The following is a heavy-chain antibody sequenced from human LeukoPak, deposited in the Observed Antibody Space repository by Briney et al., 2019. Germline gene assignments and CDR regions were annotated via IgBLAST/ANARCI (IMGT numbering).Heavy chain of an antibody. J-gene: IGHJ3*02. CDR3: AKTYYDLRENAFDI. Sequence: GASVKVSCKASGYTFTSYGISWVRRAPGQGLEWMGWISAYNGNTNYAQKLQGRVTMTTDTSTSTAYMELRSLRSDDTAVYYCAKTYYDLRENAFDIWGQGTMVTVSS. CDR2: ISAYNGNT. CDR1: GYTFTSYG. D-gene: IGHD3-3*01. V-gene: IGHV1-18*01.